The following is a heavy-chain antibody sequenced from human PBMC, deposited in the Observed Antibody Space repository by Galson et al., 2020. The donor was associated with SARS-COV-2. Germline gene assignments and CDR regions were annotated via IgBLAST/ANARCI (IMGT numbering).Heavy chain of an antibody. CDR3: TSCGGAAVARFD. J-gene: IGHJ4*02. CDR2: INPDGSQT. Sequence: GGSLRLSCAASRFRFSNFWMTWVRQAPGKGLEWVGNINPDGSQTYSEDSMKGRFTISRDNAKNSLYLQMNSLRAEDTAVYYCTSCGGAAVARFDWRQGTLVTVSS. CDR1: RFRFSNFW. V-gene: IGHV3-7*02. D-gene: IGHD6-19*01.